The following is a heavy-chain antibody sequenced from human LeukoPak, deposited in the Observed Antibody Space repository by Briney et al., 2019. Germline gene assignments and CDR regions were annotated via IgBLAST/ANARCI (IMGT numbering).Heavy chain of an antibody. V-gene: IGHV3-23*01. CDR1: GFTFSSYS. J-gene: IGHJ4*02. CDR3: AKPPGITIFGVVED. D-gene: IGHD3-3*01. CDR2: ISGSGGST. Sequence: GGSLRLSCAASGFTFSSYSMSWVRQAPGKGLEWVSAISGSGGSTYYADSVNGPFTISRDNSKNTLYLQMNSLRAEDTAVYYCAKPPGITIFGVVEDWGQGTLVTVSS.